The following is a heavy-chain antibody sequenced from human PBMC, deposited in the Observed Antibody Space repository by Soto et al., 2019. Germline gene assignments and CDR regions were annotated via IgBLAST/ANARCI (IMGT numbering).Heavy chain of an antibody. V-gene: IGHV6-1*01. Sequence: KQPQTLSLTCAISGDSVSSNSAAWNWIRQSPSRGLEWLGRTYYRSKWYNDYAVSVKSRITINPDTSKNQFSLQLNSVTPEYTAVYYCARAHGDFPYYYYGMDVWGQGTTVTVSS. J-gene: IGHJ6*02. CDR3: ARAHGDFPYYYYGMDV. CDR1: GDSVSSNSAA. D-gene: IGHD4-17*01. CDR2: TYYRSKWYN.